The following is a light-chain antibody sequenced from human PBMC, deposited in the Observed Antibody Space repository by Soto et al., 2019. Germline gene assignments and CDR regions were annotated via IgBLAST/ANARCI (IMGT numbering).Light chain of an antibody. Sequence: DIVMTQSPDSLAVSLGDRATINCKSSMSVLYSSNNKNYLAWYQQKPGQPPKLLIYWASTRESGVPDRFSGSGSGTDFTLTISSLQAEDVAVYYCQQYYSTLTFGGGTKVDIK. J-gene: IGKJ4*01. CDR2: WAS. CDR1: MSVLYSSNNKNY. CDR3: QQYYSTLT. V-gene: IGKV4-1*01.